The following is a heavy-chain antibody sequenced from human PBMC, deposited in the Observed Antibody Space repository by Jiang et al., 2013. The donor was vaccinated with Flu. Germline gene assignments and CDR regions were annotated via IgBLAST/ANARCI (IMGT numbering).Heavy chain of an antibody. V-gene: IGHV4-39*01. J-gene: IGHJ3*02. CDR3: AGRHYSELTYYDILIAFDI. D-gene: IGHD3-9*01. CDR2: IYYSGST. Sequence: GPGLVKPSETLSLTCTVSGGSISSSSYYWGWIRQPPGKGLEWIGSIYYSGSTYYNPSLKSRVTISVDTSKNQFSLKLSSVTAADTAVYYCAGRHYSELTYYDILIAFDIWGQGTMVTVPS. CDR1: GGSISSSSYY.